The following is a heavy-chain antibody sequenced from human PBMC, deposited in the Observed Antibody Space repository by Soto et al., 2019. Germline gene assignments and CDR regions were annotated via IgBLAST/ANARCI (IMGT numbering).Heavy chain of an antibody. CDR3: ARDLRSGNYYFYYGMDV. D-gene: IGHD3-10*02. V-gene: IGHV1-69*12. CDR1: GGTFSNYA. CDR2: IIPMFGTA. J-gene: IGHJ6*02. Sequence: QVRLVQSGAEVKKPGSSVKVSCKTSGGTFSNYAISWVRQAPGQGLEWMGGIIPMFGTANYAQRFQGRVTISADESTSTAYMELNSLRSEDTAVYYCARDLRSGNYYFYYGMDVWGQGTTVTVSS.